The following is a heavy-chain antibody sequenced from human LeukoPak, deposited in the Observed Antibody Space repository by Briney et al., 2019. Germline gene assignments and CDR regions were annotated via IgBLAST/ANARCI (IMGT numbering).Heavy chain of an antibody. V-gene: IGHV4-59*01. CDR3: ARGSDLSAILN. CDR2: IYYSGST. D-gene: IGHD3-3*02. CDR1: DGSISSYY. Sequence: SETLSLTCTVSDGSISSYYWSWIRQPPGKGLEWLGNIYYSGSTNYNPSLKSRVTISVDTSKNQFSLKLSSVTAADTAVYYCARGSDLSAILNWGQGTLVTVSS. J-gene: IGHJ4*02.